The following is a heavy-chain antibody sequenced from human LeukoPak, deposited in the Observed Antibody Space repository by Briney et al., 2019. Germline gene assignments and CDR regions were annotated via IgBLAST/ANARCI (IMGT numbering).Heavy chain of an antibody. CDR3: ARDQRYCSGGSCYYYYYMDV. D-gene: IGHD2-15*01. J-gene: IGHJ6*03. CDR2: IYYSGST. Sequence: SETLSLTCTVSGYSISSDYYWGWIRQPPGKGLEWIGSIYYSGSTYYNPSLKSRVTISVDTSKNQFSLKLSSVTAADTAVYYCARDQRYCSGGSCYYYYYMDVWGKGTTVTISS. V-gene: IGHV4-38-2*02. CDR1: GYSISSDYY.